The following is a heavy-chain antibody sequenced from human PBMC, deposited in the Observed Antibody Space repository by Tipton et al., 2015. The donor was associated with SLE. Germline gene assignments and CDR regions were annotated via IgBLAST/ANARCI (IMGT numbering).Heavy chain of an antibody. CDR3: ARQWAVAAAGSPGY. Sequence: QLVQSGPEVKKPGASVKVSCKASGYTFTSYDINWVRQATGQGLEWMGWMNPNSGNTGYAQKFQGRVTMTRNTSISTAYMELSSLRSEEPAGYYWARQWAVAAAGSPGYWGQGTLVTVSS. CDR2: MNPNSGNT. CDR1: GYTFTSYD. V-gene: IGHV1-8*01. D-gene: IGHD6-13*01. J-gene: IGHJ4*02.